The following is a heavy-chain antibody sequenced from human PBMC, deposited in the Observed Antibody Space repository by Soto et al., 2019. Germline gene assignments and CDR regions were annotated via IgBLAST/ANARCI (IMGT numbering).Heavy chain of an antibody. J-gene: IGHJ3*02. D-gene: IGHD2-15*01. V-gene: IGHV1-69*13. CDR3: ARVAGGSLYAFDI. CDR1: GGTFSSYA. Sequence: SVKVSCKASGGTFSSYAISWVRQAPGQGLEWMGGIIPIFGTANYAQKFQGRVTITADESTSTAYMEMSSLRSEDTAVYYCARVAGGSLYAFDIWGQGTMVTVSS. CDR2: IIPIFGTA.